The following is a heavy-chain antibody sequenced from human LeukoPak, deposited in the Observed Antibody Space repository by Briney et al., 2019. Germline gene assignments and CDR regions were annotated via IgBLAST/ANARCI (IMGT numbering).Heavy chain of an antibody. CDR3: ARRSGGCSSTSCYYGGWFDP. Sequence: GESLKISCKGSGYSFTSYWIGWVRQMPGKGLAWMGIIYPGDSDTRYSPSFQGQVTISADKSISTAYLQWGGLKASDTAMYYCARRSGGCSSTSCYYGGWFDPWGQGTLVTVSS. CDR2: IYPGDSDT. J-gene: IGHJ5*02. CDR1: GYSFTSYW. D-gene: IGHD2-2*01. V-gene: IGHV5-51*01.